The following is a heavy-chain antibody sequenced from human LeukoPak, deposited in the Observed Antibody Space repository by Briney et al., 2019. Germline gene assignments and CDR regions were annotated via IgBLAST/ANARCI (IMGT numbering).Heavy chain of an antibody. J-gene: IGHJ2*01. D-gene: IGHD2-2*02. V-gene: IGHV1-24*01. CDR2: FDPEDGET. CDR3: ATGRRYCSSTSCYTGYWYFDL. CDR1: GYTLTELS. Sequence: ASVTVSCKVSGYTLTELSMHWVRQAPGKGLEWMGGFDPEDGETIYAQKFQGRVTMTEDTSTDTAYMELSSLRSEDTAVYYCATGRRYCSSTSCYTGYWYFDLWGRGTLVTVSS.